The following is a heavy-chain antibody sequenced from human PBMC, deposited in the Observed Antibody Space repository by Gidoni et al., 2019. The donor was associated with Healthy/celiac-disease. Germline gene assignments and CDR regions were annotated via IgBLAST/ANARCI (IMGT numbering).Heavy chain of an antibody. V-gene: IGHV3-21*01. CDR3: ARVDWNDNYYYYYMDV. D-gene: IGHD1-1*01. CDR1: GFTFSSDS. CDR2: ISSSSSYI. Sequence: EVQLVESGGGLVKPGGSLSLSCAASGFTFSSDSMNWVRQAPGKGLEWVSSISSSSSYIYYADSVKGRFTISRDNAKNSLYLQMNSLRAEDTAVYYCARVDWNDNYYYYYMDVWGKGTTVTVSS. J-gene: IGHJ6*03.